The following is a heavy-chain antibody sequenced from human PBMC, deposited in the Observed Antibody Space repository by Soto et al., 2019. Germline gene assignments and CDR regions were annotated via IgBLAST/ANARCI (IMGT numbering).Heavy chain of an antibody. V-gene: IGHV4-34*01. D-gene: IGHD3-3*01. J-gene: IGHJ6*02. CDR1: GGSFSGYY. CDR3: ARRLITIFGVVLTYGMDV. Sequence: LSLTCAVYGGSFSGYYWSLIRQPPLKGLEWIGEINHSGSTNYNPSLKSRVTISVDTSKNQFSLKLSSVTAADTAVYYCARRLITIFGVVLTYGMDVWGQGTTVTVSS. CDR2: INHSGST.